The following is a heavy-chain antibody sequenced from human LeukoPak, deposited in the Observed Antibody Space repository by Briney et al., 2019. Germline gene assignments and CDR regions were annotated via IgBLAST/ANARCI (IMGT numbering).Heavy chain of an antibody. CDR1: GFTFSSYA. CDR3: ASNYDILTGLDY. D-gene: IGHD3-9*01. V-gene: IGHV3-23*01. J-gene: IGHJ4*02. Sequence: GGSLRLSCAASGFTFSSYAMSLVRQAPGKGLEWVSAISGSGGSTYYADSVKGRFTISRDKSKNPLYLQMNSLRAEDTAVYYCASNYDILTGLDYWGQGTLVTVSS. CDR2: ISGSGGST.